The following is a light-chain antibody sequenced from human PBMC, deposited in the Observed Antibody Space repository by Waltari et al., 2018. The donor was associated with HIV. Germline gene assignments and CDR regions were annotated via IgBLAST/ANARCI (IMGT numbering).Light chain of an antibody. CDR3: SSYTSSSTLGV. CDR2: EVT. J-gene: IGLJ2*01. CDR1: SSDFGAYNY. V-gene: IGLV2-14*01. Sequence: QSALTQPASVSGSPGQSITISCTGTSSDFGAYNYVSWYQQHSGKAPKLMIYEVTNRPSGVSDRFSGSKSGNTASLTISGLQAEDEADYYCSSYTSSSTLGVFGGGTKLTVL.